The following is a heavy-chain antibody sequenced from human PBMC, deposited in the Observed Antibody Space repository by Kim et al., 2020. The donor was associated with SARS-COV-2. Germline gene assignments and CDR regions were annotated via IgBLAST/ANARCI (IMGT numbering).Heavy chain of an antibody. D-gene: IGHD1-26*01. Sequence: NPPLTSPVPVTVDTSKNQFSLRLRSVTAADTAVYYCARVGLYSGSYYFDFWGQGTLVTVSS. V-gene: IGHV4-59*01. J-gene: IGHJ4*02. CDR3: ARVGLYSGSYYFDF.